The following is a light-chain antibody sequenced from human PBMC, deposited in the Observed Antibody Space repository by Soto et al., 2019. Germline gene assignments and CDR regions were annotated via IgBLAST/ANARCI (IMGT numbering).Light chain of an antibody. CDR2: DIF. CDR3: QQYNNWPTIT. CDR1: QSVGSE. J-gene: IGKJ5*01. Sequence: EIVMTQSPATLSVSPGERATLSCRASQSVGSELAWYQQKPGQAPRLVIYDIFTRATGVPTRISGSGSGTDFTLTISRLETEDFAVYYCQQYNNWPTITFCQGTRLEIK. V-gene: IGKV3D-15*01.